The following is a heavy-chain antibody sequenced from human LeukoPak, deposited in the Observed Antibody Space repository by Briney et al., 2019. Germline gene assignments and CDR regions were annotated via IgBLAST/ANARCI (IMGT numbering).Heavy chain of an antibody. V-gene: IGHV4-61*03. CDR3: GRGGVVVPAAKRGFDP. D-gene: IGHD2-2*01. J-gene: IGHJ5*02. CDR1: GDSVSSGSYY. CDR2: IYYSGGP. Sequence: PSETLSLTCTVSGDSVSSGSYYWNWIRQPPGTGLEWVGYIYYSGGPNYNPSLKSRVTISVDTSKNHFSLKLSSVTTADTAFYYWGRGGVVVPAAKRGFDPGGQGTRVTVSP.